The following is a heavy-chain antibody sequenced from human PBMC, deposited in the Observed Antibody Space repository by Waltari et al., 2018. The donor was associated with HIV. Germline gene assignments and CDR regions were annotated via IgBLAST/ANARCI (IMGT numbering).Heavy chain of an antibody. Sequence: QVQLQESGPGLVKPSQTLSLPCTVSGGSISSGSYYWSWIRQPAGKGLEWIGRIYTSGSTNYNPSLKSRVTISVDTSKNQFSLKLSSVTAADTAVYYCARESITMIAFDIWGQGTMVTVSS. CDR1: GGSISSGSYY. J-gene: IGHJ3*02. D-gene: IGHD3-22*01. V-gene: IGHV4-61*02. CDR3: ARESITMIAFDI. CDR2: IYTSGST.